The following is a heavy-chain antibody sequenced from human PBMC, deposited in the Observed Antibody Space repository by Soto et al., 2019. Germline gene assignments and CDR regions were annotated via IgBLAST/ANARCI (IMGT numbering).Heavy chain of an antibody. CDR1: GFTFNKYA. Sequence: EVQLLEYGGGLVQRGESLSLSCVASGFTFNKYAMTWVRQAPGKALEWVSSISGSSSTTYYADSVKGRFTISRDNSKNTVYLHMNTLSTADTAVYYCAPTRYDYGDDAVGYWAEGTLVTVSS. J-gene: IGHJ4*01. V-gene: IGHV3-23*01. CDR2: ISGSSSTT. CDR3: APTRYDYGDDAVGY. D-gene: IGHD4-17*01.